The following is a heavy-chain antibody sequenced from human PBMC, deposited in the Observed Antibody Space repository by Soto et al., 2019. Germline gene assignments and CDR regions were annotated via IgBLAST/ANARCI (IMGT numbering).Heavy chain of an antibody. Sequence: QVNLADFGGGVVQPGTSLRLSCQATGFGFGRYGMHWIRQAPGKGLEWVAGVSWNAKAQYYGNDMKGRFTISRDNSKNMLFLQIDSLRPEDTAVYYCTKETIEISGPKYFDYWGQGTLVTVSP. V-gene: IGHV3-30*18. CDR1: GFGFGRYG. J-gene: IGHJ4*02. CDR3: TKETIEISGPKYFDY. D-gene: IGHD2-15*01. CDR2: VSWNAKAQ.